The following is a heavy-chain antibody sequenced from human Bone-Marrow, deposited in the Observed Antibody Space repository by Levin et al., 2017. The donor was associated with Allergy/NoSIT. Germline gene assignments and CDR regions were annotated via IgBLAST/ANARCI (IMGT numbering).Heavy chain of an antibody. CDR2: ITGSGVSA. V-gene: IGHV3-23*01. Sequence: GGSLRLSCAASGFTFGGFAMGWVRQAPGKGLEWVSSITGSGVSAYYADSMKGRPTISRDNSKNMLYLQMDSLRAEDTAVYYCAKVDRFLWWFRYGMDVWGQGTTVTVSS. D-gene: IGHD3-3*01. CDR1: GFTFGGFA. J-gene: IGHJ6*02. CDR3: AKVDRFLWWFRYGMDV.